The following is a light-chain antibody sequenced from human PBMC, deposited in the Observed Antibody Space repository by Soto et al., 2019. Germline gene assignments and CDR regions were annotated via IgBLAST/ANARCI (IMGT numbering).Light chain of an antibody. V-gene: IGKV3-15*01. CDR3: QQYNNWAHT. CDR1: HSVSPD. J-gene: IGKJ4*01. CDR2: GAS. Sequence: EIVMTQSPGPLSVSPGERATLSCRTSHSVSPDLAWYQQKTGQAPRLLIYGASTRACGIPARFSGSGSGTDVTLHISIGQSEDFAVYFVQQYNNWAHTFGGGTKVEFK.